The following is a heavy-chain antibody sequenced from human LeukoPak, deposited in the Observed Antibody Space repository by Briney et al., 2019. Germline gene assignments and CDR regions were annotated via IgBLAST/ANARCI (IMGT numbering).Heavy chain of an antibody. CDR3: ARDGGYSGYDDYYYSAMDV. CDR1: GFTFSSYE. CDR2: ISIRGSTI. Sequence: GGSLRLSCAASGFTFSSYEMNWVRQAPGKGLEWVSYISIRGSTIYYADSVKGRFTISRDNARNSLYLQMNSLRAEDTAVYYCARDGGYSGYDDYYYSAMDVWGQGTTVTVSS. V-gene: IGHV3-48*03. D-gene: IGHD5-12*01. J-gene: IGHJ6*02.